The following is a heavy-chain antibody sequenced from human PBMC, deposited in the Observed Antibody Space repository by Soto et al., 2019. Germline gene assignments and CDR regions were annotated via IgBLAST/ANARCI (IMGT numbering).Heavy chain of an antibody. D-gene: IGHD1-26*01. CDR3: ATRDRVTSGSFHFYGTEV. CDR2: ISGGTT. CDR1: GSTFSSDV. V-gene: IGHV3-23*01. Sequence: EVQLLESGGGLVQPGGSLRLSCVASGSTFSSDVMSWVRQAPGKGLEWVSGISGGTTYYADSVQGRFTISRDDFTNTLFLQMNRLRAEDTAVYRCATRDRVTSGSFHFYGTEVWGQGSTVTVSS. J-gene: IGHJ6*02.